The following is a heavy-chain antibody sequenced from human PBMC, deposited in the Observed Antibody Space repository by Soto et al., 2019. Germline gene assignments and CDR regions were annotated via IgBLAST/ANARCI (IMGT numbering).Heavy chain of an antibody. V-gene: IGHV3-23*01. Sequence: GGSLRLSCAASGFTFSSYAMSWVRQAPGKGLEWVSAISGSGGSTYYADSVKGRFTISRDNSKNTLYLQMNSLRAEDTAVYYCAKGGVIAAAGANYYYYVMDVWSQRTTVTVSS. D-gene: IGHD6-13*01. J-gene: IGHJ6*02. CDR3: AKGGVIAAAGANYYYYVMDV. CDR1: GFTFSSYA. CDR2: ISGSGGST.